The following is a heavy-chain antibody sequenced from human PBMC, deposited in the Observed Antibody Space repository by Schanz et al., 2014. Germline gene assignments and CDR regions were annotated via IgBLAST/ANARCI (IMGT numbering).Heavy chain of an antibody. CDR2: IIPILGIA. V-gene: IGHV1-69*04. Sequence: QVQLVQSGAEVRKPGSSVRVSCKASGGTFTSYAFSWVRQAPGQGLEWMGRIIPILGIANYAQKFQGRVTITADRSTSTAYMELSSLRSEDTAVYYCARGYGDSPTDFWGQGTLVTVSS. CDR1: GGTFTSYA. CDR3: ARGYGDSPTDF. D-gene: IGHD4-17*01. J-gene: IGHJ4*02.